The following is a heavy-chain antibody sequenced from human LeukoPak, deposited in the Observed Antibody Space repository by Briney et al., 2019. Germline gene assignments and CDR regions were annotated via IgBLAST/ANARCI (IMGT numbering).Heavy chain of an antibody. CDR3: ASDSSGYFQDAFDI. CDR2: IKQDGSEK. CDR1: GFTFSSYW. D-gene: IGHD5-12*01. V-gene: IGHV3-7*01. J-gene: IGHJ3*02. Sequence: GGSLRLSCAASGFTFSSYWMSWVRQAPGKGLEWVANIKQDGSEKYYVDSVKGRFTISRDNAKNSLYLQMNSLRAEDTAVYYCASDSSGYFQDAFDIWGQGTMVTVSS.